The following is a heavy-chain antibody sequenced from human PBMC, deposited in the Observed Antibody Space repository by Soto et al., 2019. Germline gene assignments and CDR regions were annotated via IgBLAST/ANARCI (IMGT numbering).Heavy chain of an antibody. CDR2: IYYSGST. V-gene: IGHV4-39*01. CDR3: ARHAYCGGDCYTYFDL. D-gene: IGHD2-21*02. Sequence: QLQLQESGPGLVKPSETLSLTCTVSVGSISSSSYYWGWIRQPPGKGLEWIGSIYYSGSTYYNPSLKSRVTISVDTSKNQFSLKLSSVTAADTAVYYCARHAYCGGDCYTYFDLWGRGTLVTVSS. J-gene: IGHJ2*01. CDR1: VGSISSSSYY.